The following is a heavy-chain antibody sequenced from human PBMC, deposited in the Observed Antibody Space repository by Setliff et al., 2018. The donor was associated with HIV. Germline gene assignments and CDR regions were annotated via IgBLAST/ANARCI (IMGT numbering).Heavy chain of an antibody. CDR3: ARETEAGTFDY. Sequence: PSETLSLTCTVSGDSVSSRSYYWSWIRQPPGKGLEWIGYIYYSGSTNYNPSLKSRVTVSVDTSKNQFSLKVSSVTAVDTAVYYCARETEAGTFDYWGQGTLVTSPQ. CDR2: IYYSGST. J-gene: IGHJ4*02. D-gene: IGHD6-19*01. V-gene: IGHV4-61*01. CDR1: GDSVSSRSYY.